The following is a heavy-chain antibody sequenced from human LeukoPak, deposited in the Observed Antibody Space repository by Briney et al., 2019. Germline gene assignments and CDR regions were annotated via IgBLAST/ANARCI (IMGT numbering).Heavy chain of an antibody. CDR3: TKETQYCSGGSCYQFDY. D-gene: IGHD2-15*01. V-gene: IGHV3-49*04. CDR1: GFTFGDYA. J-gene: IGHJ4*02. CDR2: IRSKAYGGTT. Sequence: GGSLRLSCTASGFTFGDYAMSWVRQAPGKGLEWVGFIRSKAYGGTTEYAASVKGRFTISRDDSKSIAYLQMNSLKTEDTAVYYCTKETQYCSGGSCYQFDYWGQGTLVTVPS.